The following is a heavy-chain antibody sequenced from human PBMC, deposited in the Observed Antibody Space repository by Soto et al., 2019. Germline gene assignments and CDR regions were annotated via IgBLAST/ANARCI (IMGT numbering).Heavy chain of an antibody. J-gene: IGHJ6*02. CDR3: ASTKGAAAASYENYYYYGMDV. V-gene: IGHV3-33*01. Sequence: PGGSLRLSCAASGFTFSSYGMHWVRQAPGKGLEWVAVIWYDGSNKYYADSVKGRFTISRDNSKNTLYLQMNSLRAEDTAVYYCASTKGAAAASYENYYYYGMDVWGQGTTVTVSS. D-gene: IGHD6-13*01. CDR2: IWYDGSNK. CDR1: GFTFSSYG.